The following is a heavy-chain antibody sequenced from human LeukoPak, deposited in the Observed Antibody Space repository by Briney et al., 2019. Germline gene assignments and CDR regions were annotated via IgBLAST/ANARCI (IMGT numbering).Heavy chain of an antibody. CDR3: ARAPRTHCSSTSCYAMDAFDI. CDR1: GLTFSSYS. V-gene: IGHV3-21*01. J-gene: IGHJ3*02. Sequence: PGGSLRLSCAASGLTFSSYSVNWVRQAPGKGLEWVSSISYSSTYIDYADSVKGRFTISRDNAKNSLYLQMSSLRAEDTAVYYCARAPRTHCSSTSCYAMDAFDIWGQGTMVTVSS. D-gene: IGHD2-2*01. CDR2: ISYSSTYI.